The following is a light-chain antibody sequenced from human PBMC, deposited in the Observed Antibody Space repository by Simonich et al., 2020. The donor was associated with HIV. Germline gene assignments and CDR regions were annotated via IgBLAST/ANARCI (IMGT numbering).Light chain of an antibody. V-gene: IGKV3-15*01. CDR3: QQYNNWLPIT. J-gene: IGKJ5*01. CDR1: QGVSSN. CDR2: GAS. Sequence: EIVMTQSPATLSVSPGERATLSCRSSQGVSSNLAVDQQKPGKAPRLLIYGASTRATGIPARFSGSGSGTEFTLTISSLQSEDFAVYYCQQYNNWLPITFGQGTRLEIK.